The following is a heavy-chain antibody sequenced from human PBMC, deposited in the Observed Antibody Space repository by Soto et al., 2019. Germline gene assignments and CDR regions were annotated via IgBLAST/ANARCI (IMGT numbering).Heavy chain of an antibody. D-gene: IGHD2-2*01. J-gene: IGHJ6*02. CDR2: MNPNSGNT. V-gene: IGHV1-8*01. Sequence: ASVKVSCKASGYTFTSYDINWVRQATVQGLEWMGWMNPNSGNTGYAQKFQGRVTMTRNTSISTAYMELSSLRSEDTAVYYCARFGYCSSTSCYYYGMDVWGQGTTVTVSS. CDR3: ARFGYCSSTSCYYYGMDV. CDR1: GYTFTSYD.